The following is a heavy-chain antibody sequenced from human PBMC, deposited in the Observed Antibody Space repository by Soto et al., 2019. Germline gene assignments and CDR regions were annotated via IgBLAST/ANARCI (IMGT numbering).Heavy chain of an antibody. CDR2: IYSGGST. V-gene: IGHV3-53*01. J-gene: IGHJ6*04. CDR1: GFTVSSNY. CDR3: ARIGSWNYYYGMDV. Sequence: GGSLRLSCAASGFTVSSNYMSWVRQAPGKGLEWVSVIYSGGSTYYADSVKGRFTISRDNSKNTLYLQMNSLRAEDTAVYYCARIGSWNYYYGMDVWGKGTTVTVSS. D-gene: IGHD2-15*01.